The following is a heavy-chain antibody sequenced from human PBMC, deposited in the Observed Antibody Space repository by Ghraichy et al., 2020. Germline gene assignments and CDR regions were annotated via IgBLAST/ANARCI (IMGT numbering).Heavy chain of an antibody. CDR1: GFTFSSYS. V-gene: IGHV3-21*01. CDR2: ISSSSSYI. CDR3: AIFFRGESILTGYSQPFDY. Sequence: GGSLRLSCAASGFTFSSYSMNWVRQAPGKGLEWVSSISSSSSYIYYADSVKGRFTISRDNAKNSLYLQMNSLRAEDTAVYYCAIFFRGESILTGYSQPFDYWGQGTLVTVSS. D-gene: IGHD3-9*01. J-gene: IGHJ4*02.